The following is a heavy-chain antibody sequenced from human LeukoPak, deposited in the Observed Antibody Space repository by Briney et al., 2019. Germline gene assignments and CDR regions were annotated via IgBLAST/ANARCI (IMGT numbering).Heavy chain of an antibody. CDR3: ARYSTSRYAPTGY. J-gene: IGHJ4*02. CDR2: IYPGDSDT. Sequence: GESLKISCKGSGYSFTSYWIGWVRQMPGKGLEWMGIIYPGDSDTRYSPSFQGQVTISADKSISTAYLQWSNLKASDTAMYYCARYSTSRYAPTGYWGQGTLVTVSS. CDR1: GYSFTSYW. V-gene: IGHV5-51*01. D-gene: IGHD2-2*01.